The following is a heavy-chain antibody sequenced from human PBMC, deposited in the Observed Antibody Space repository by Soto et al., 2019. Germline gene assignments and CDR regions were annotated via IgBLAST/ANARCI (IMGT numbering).Heavy chain of an antibody. CDR3: ANDDVYSDSSGYPDY. Sequence: QVQLVESGGGVVQPGRSLRLSCAASGFTFSRYSMHWVRQAPGKGLEWVAVISYDGSNKYYADSVKGRFTISRDNSKNTLYLQMNSRRAEDTAMYYCANDDVYSDSSGYPDYWGQGTLVTVSS. D-gene: IGHD3-22*01. J-gene: IGHJ4*02. CDR1: GFTFSRYS. V-gene: IGHV3-30*18. CDR2: ISYDGSNK.